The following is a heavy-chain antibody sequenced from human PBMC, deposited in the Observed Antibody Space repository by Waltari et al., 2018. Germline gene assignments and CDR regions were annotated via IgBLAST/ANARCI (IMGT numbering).Heavy chain of an antibody. CDR1: GFTFGDYA. V-gene: IGHV3-49*04. J-gene: IGHJ6*03. D-gene: IGHD3-10*01. CDR3: TRVRGENYYYYYMDV. CDR2: IRSKAYGGTT. Sequence: EVQLVESGGGLVQPGRSLRLSCTASGFTFGDYAMSWVRQAPGKGLGWVGFIRSKAYGGTTEYAASVKGRFTISRDDSKSIAYLQMNSLKTEDTAVYYCTRVRGENYYYYYMDVWGKGTTVTVSS.